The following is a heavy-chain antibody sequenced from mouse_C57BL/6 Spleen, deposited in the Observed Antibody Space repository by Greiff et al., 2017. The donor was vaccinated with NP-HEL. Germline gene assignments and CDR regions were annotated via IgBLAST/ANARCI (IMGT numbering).Heavy chain of an antibody. CDR1: GFSFNTYA. CDR2: IRSKSNNYAT. D-gene: IGHD2-1*01. Sequence: EVQGVESGGGLVQPKGSLKLSCAASGFSFNTYAMNWVRQAPGKGLEWVARIRSKSNNYATYYADSVKDRFTISRDDSESMLYLQMNNLKTEDTAMYDCVRHEDGNYVGAMDYWGQGTSVTVSS. J-gene: IGHJ4*01. CDR3: VRHEDGNYVGAMDY. V-gene: IGHV10-1*01.